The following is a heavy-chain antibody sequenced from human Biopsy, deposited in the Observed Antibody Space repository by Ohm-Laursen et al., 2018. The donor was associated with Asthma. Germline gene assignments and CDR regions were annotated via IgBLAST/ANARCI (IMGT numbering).Heavy chain of an antibody. V-gene: IGHV1-3*01. CDR2: INAGNGNT. CDR1: GYTFINYA. J-gene: IGHJ3*02. CDR3: ARTYYDFLTGQVNDAFAM. D-gene: IGHD3-9*01. Sequence: ASVKVSCKASGYTFINYAIHWVRQAPGQRLEWMGWINAGNGNTKYSQKFQGRVTITRGTSASTAYMDLSSLRSEDTAVYYCARTYYDFLTGQVNDAFAMWGQGTMVTVSS.